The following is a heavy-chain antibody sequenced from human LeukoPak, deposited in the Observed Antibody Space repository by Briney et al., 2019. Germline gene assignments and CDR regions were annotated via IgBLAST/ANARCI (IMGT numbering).Heavy chain of an antibody. D-gene: IGHD6-13*01. V-gene: IGHV1-46*01. Sequence: ASVKVSCKASGYTFTGYYMHWVRQAPGQGLEWMGWINPSGGTSYAQKLQGRIIMTRDTSTVYMELSSLRSEDTAVYYCAREGVAGTGLDYWGQGTLVTVSS. CDR3: AREGVAGTGLDY. CDR1: GYTFTGYY. J-gene: IGHJ4*02. CDR2: INPSGGT.